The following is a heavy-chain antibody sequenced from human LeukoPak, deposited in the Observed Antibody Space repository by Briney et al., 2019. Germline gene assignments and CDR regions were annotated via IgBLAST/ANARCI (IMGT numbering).Heavy chain of an antibody. Sequence: PSETLSLTCTVSGGSINSGSYYWSWIRQPAGKGLEWIGRIYTSGATLYNPSLKSRVTMSVDTSKNQFSLKLSSVTAADTAVYYCAREGGLKPYYYYMDVWGKGTTVTVSS. J-gene: IGHJ6*03. V-gene: IGHV4-61*02. D-gene: IGHD1-26*01. CDR1: GGSINSGSYY. CDR3: AREGGLKPYYYYMDV. CDR2: IYTSGAT.